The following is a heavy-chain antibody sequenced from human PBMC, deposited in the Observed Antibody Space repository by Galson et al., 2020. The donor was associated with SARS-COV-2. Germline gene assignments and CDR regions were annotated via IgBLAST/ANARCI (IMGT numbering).Heavy chain of an antibody. Sequence: GGSLRLSCAASEFTVSSNYMSWVRQPPGRGLEWVSVIYSGGSTYYADSVKGRFTISRDDSKNTMYLQMNSLSAEDTALYYCAGSSISRAFYYWGQGTLVTVSS. CDR3: AGSSISRAFYY. V-gene: IGHV3-53*01. CDR2: IYSGGST. D-gene: IGHD2-2*01. CDR1: EFTVSSNY. J-gene: IGHJ4*02.